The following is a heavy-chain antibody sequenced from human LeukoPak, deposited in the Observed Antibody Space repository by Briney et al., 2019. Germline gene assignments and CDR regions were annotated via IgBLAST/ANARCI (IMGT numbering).Heavy chain of an antibody. CDR2: INWNGGST. V-gene: IGHV3-20*04. CDR3: AKVASNYDFDY. D-gene: IGHD4-11*01. CDR1: GFTFDDYG. Sequence: GGSLRLSCAASGFTFDDYGMTWVRQTPGKGLEWVSGINWNGGSTGYADSVRGRFTISRDNANNSLYLQMNSLRAEDTALYYCAKVASNYDFDYWGQGTLVTVSS. J-gene: IGHJ4*02.